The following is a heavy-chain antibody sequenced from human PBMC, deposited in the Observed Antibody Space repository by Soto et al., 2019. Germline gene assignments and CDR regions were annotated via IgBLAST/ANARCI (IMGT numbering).Heavy chain of an antibody. V-gene: IGHV4-31*03. CDR3: ARTYYDFWSGLRRAYGGSYYGMDV. CDR1: GGSISSGGYY. J-gene: IGHJ6*02. Sequence: LSLTCTVSGGSISSGGYYWSWIRQHPGKGLEWIGYIYYSGSTYYNPSLKSRVTISVDTSKNQFSLKLSSVTAADTAVYYCARTYYDFWSGLRRAYGGSYYGMDVWGQGTTVTVSS. D-gene: IGHD3-3*01. CDR2: IYYSGST.